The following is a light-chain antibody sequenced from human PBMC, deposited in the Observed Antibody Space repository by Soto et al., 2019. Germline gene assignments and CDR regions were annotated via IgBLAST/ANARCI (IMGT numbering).Light chain of an antibody. J-gene: IGLJ1*01. CDR3: FSSTTTTTHV. CDR1: SSDIGAYDY. V-gene: IGLV2-14*01. CDR2: EVN. Sequence: QSALTHPASLSGSAGQSIAISCTGTSSDIGAYDYVSWFQQHPGKAPKLMISEVNNRPSGVSNRFSGSKSGNTAYLTISGLQVEDEAEYFCFSSTTTTTHVFGTAPKLTVL.